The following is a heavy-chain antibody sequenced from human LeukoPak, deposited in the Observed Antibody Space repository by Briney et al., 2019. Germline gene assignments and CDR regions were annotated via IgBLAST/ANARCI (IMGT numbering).Heavy chain of an antibody. J-gene: IGHJ4*02. D-gene: IGHD2-15*01. Sequence: PGGSLRLSCAAPGFTFSTYWMTWVRQAPGKGLEWVANIKQGGSQKYYVDSVKGRFTISRDNAKSSLYLQMDSLRAEDTAVYYCARDTGCAGGTCFSFYDYWGQGTLVTVSS. CDR3: ARDTGCAGGTCFSFYDY. CDR2: IKQGGSQK. V-gene: IGHV3-7*01. CDR1: GFTFSTYW.